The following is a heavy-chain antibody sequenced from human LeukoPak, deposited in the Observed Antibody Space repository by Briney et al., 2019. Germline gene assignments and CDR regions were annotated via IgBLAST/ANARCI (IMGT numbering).Heavy chain of an antibody. CDR3: AKEESGALDY. J-gene: IGHJ4*02. Sequence: PGRSLRLSCAASGFTFSSYGMHWVRQAPGKGLEWVAVIWYDGSNKYYADSVKGRFTISRDNSKNTLYLQMNSLRAEDTAVYYCAKEESGALDYWGQGTLVTVSS. V-gene: IGHV3-33*06. CDR1: GFTFSSYG. D-gene: IGHD3-10*01. CDR2: IWYDGSNK.